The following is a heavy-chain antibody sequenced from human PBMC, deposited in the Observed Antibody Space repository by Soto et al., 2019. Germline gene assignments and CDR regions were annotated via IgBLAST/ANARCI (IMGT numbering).Heavy chain of an antibody. D-gene: IGHD6-13*01. V-gene: IGHV1-18*01. Sequence: GASVKVSCKASGYTFTNYGISWVRQAPGQGLEWMGWINVYNGNTKYSQKFQGRVTITRDTSASTAYMELSSLRSEDTAVYYCARPHFSSSYYFDYWGQGTLVTVSS. J-gene: IGHJ4*02. CDR2: INVYNGNT. CDR1: GYTFTNYG. CDR3: ARPHFSSSYYFDY.